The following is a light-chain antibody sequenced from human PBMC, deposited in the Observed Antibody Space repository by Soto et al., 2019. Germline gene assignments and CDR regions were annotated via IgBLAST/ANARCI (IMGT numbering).Light chain of an antibody. CDR1: QDIKTY. CDR3: QHLNNDPPFP. J-gene: IGKJ3*01. Sequence: IQLTQSPSSLSASVGDRVSITCRASQDIKTYLAWYQQKQGKAPKLLISGTFTLQSGVPSRFNGSGSGTDFTLTISRLQPEDFATYYCQHLNNDPPFPFGPGTKVHLE. CDR2: GTF. V-gene: IGKV1-9*01.